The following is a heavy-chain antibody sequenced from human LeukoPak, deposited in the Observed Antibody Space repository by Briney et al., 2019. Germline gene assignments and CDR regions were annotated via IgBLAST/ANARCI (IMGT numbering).Heavy chain of an antibody. J-gene: IGHJ1*01. CDR3: ARDIVGATRGIQH. CDR1: GGSFRGYY. CDR2: INHSGST. Sequence: KPSETLSLTCAVYGGSFRGYYWSWIRQPPGKGLEWIGEINHSGSTNYNPSLKSRVTISVDTSKNQFSLKLSSVTAADTAVYYCARDIVGATRGIQHWGQGTLVTVSS. D-gene: IGHD1-26*01. V-gene: IGHV4-34*01.